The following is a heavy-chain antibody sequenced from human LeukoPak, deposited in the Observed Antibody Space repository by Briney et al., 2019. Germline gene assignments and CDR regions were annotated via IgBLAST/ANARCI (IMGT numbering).Heavy chain of an antibody. CDR1: GFTFSSYV. D-gene: IGHD3-22*01. CDR2: ISGSGGST. J-gene: IGHJ4*02. CDR3: AKDQVWIVVGSFDY. Sequence: PGGSLRLSCAASGFTFSSYVMSWVRQAPGKGLEWVSAISGSGGSTYYADSVKGRFTISRDNSKSTLFLQMNSLRAEDTAVYYCAKDQVWIVVGSFDYWGQGTLVTVSS. V-gene: IGHV3-23*01.